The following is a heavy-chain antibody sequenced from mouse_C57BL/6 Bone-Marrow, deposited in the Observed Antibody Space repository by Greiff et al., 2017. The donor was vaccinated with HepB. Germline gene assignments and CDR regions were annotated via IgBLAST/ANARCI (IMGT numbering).Heavy chain of an antibody. CDR2: IWRGGST. J-gene: IGHJ1*03. V-gene: IGHV2-5*01. CDR3: AKTGGGYSWYFDV. D-gene: IGHD2-3*01. CDR1: GFSLTSYG. Sequence: QVHVKQSGPGLVQPSQSLSITCTVSGFSLTSYGVHWVRQSPGKGLEWLGVIWRGGSTDYNAAFMSRLSITKDNSKSQVFFKMNSLQADDTAIYYCAKTGGGYSWYFDVWGTGTTVTVSS.